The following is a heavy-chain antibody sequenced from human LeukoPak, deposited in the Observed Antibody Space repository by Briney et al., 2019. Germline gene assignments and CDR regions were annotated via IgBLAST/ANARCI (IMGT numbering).Heavy chain of an antibody. CDR1: GFTFSNGW. D-gene: IGHD3-10*01. CDR2: IKSKGDGETT. J-gene: IGHJ4*02. CDR3: ATDLGLTMIRGVIVH. Sequence: PGGSLRLSCAASGFTFSNGWMTWVRQAQGKGLEWVGRIKSKGDGETTDYGAPVKGRFTMSRDDSKATLYLQMNFLQAEDTAVYYCATDLGLTMIRGVIVHWGQGALVIVSS. V-gene: IGHV3-15*01.